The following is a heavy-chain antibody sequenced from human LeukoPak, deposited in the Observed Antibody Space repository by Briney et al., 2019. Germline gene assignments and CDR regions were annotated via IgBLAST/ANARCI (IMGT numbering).Heavy chain of an antibody. J-gene: IGHJ4*02. CDR2: IYYSESP. CDR3: ARLLHDSRGYYYFDC. CDR1: GGSISSSSYY. Sequence: SETLSLTCAVSGGSISSSSYYWGWIRQPPGEGLQWLGSIYYSESPYDNPSLKSRVTISVDTSKNLFSLKLSSVTAADTAVYYCARLLHDSRGYYYFDCWGPGTLVTVSS. D-gene: IGHD3-22*01. V-gene: IGHV4-39*01.